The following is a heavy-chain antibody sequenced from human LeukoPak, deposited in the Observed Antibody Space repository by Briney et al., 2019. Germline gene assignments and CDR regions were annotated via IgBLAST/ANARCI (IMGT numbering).Heavy chain of an antibody. CDR1: GFSVSSSY. CDR2: IYSGGGS. CDR3: ARDSLRLTEGMDV. J-gene: IGHJ6*02. Sequence: GGSLRLSCVVSGFSVSSSYMTWVRQAPGKGLEWVSVIYSGGGSYYADSVKGRFTISRDNSKNTLYLQMNSLRAEDTAVYYCARDSLRLTEGMDVWGQGTTVTVSS. D-gene: IGHD3-3*01. V-gene: IGHV3-66*02.